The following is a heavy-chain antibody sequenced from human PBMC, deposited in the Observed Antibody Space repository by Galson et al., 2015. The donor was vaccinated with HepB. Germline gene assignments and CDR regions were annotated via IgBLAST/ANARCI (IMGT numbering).Heavy chain of an antibody. Sequence: SLRLSCAASGFTFSSSWMSWVRQAPGKGLMWVAYIDSDERGTKYADSVKGRFTISRDNARNTVFLQMNSLRVEDTAVYFCGRSRRASGYHYDYWGQGTLVAVSS. CDR1: GFTFSSSW. D-gene: IGHD3-22*01. CDR2: IDSDERGT. CDR3: GRSRRASGYHYDY. J-gene: IGHJ4*02. V-gene: IGHV3-74*03.